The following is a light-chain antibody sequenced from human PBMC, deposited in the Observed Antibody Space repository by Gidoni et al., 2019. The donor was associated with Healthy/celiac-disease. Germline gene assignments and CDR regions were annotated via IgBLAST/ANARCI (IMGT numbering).Light chain of an antibody. CDR3: HQGKSFCLT. J-gene: IGKJ5*01. CDR2: AAS. CDR1: QGISSW. V-gene: IGKV1D-12*01. Sequence: DLQLTGSPSSVSAPIGDRVTITSRASQGISSWLAWYQQKPGKAPKLLIYAASSLQSGGPTRFSGSESGTDLTLTVRSLQTELFASCYCHQGKSFCLTFGEGTRVEIK.